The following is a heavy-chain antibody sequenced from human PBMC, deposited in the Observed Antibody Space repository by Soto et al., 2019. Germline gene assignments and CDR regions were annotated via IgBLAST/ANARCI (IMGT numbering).Heavy chain of an antibody. CDR1: GRTFSSYA. CDR2: IIPIFGTA. J-gene: IGHJ6*02. CDR3: ANYSGTSSYYYYYGMDV. D-gene: IGHD2-2*01. V-gene: IGHV1-69*13. Sequence: SVKVSCKASGRTFSSYAISWVRQAPGQGLEWMGGIIPIFGTANYAQKFQGRVTITADESTSTAYMELSSLRSEDTAVYYCANYSGTSSYYYYYGMDVWGQGTTVTVSS.